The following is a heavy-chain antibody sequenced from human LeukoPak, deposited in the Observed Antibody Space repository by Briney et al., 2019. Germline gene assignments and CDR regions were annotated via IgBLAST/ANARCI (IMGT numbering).Heavy chain of an antibody. CDR1: GGSISSYY. Sequence: PSETLSLTCTVSGGSISSYYWSWIRQPPGKGLEWIGYIYYSGSTNYNPSLKSRVTMSVDTSNNQFSLRLSSVTAADTAIYYCARHSGASPHYFDYWGQGALVTVSS. CDR3: ARHSGASPHYFDY. V-gene: IGHV4-59*08. D-gene: IGHD1-26*01. J-gene: IGHJ4*02. CDR2: IYYSGST.